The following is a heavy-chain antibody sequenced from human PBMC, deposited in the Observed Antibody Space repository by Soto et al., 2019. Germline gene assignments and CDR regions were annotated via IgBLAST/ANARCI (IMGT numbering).Heavy chain of an antibody. J-gene: IGHJ4*02. CDR1: GGTFSSYA. V-gene: IGHV1-69*01. CDR2: IIPIFGTA. Sequence: QVQLVQSGAEVKKPGSSVKVSCKASGGTFSSYAISWVRQAPGQGLEWMGGIIPIFGTANYAQKFQGRVTITADESTSTGYMELGSLRSEDTAVYYCATGRDEYSSSWSYFDYCGQGTLVTASS. D-gene: IGHD6-13*01. CDR3: ATGRDEYSSSWSYFDY.